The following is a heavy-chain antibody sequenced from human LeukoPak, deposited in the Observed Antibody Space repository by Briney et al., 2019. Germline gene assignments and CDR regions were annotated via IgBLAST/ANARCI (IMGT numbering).Heavy chain of an antibody. Sequence: SETLSLTCTVSGGSISSYYWSWIRQPPGKGLEWIGYIYYSGGTNYNPSLKSRVTISVDTSMNQFSLKLSSVTAADTAVYYCARYYGSGSYNNWFDPWGQGTLVTVSS. J-gene: IGHJ5*02. D-gene: IGHD3-10*01. CDR2: IYYSGGT. CDR3: ARYYGSGSYNNWFDP. CDR1: GGSISSYY. V-gene: IGHV4-59*01.